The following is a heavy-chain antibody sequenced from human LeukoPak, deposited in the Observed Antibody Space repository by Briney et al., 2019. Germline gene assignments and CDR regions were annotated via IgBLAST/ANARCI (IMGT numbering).Heavy chain of an antibody. D-gene: IGHD2-2*01. CDR1: GGSISSGGYH. Sequence: PSQTLSLTCTVSGGSISSGGYHWSWIRQPPGKGLEWIGYIFHSGNTYYNPSLKSRVTVSVDRSKNQFSLRLSSVTAADTAVYYCARAPIVVVPAAREDYYYMDVWGKGTTVTVSS. J-gene: IGHJ6*03. CDR3: ARAPIVVVPAAREDYYYMDV. CDR2: IFHSGNT. V-gene: IGHV4-30-2*01.